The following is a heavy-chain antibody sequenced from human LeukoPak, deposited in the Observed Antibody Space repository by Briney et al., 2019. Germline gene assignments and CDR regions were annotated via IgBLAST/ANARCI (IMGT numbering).Heavy chain of an antibody. CDR2: FYHRA. J-gene: IGHJ4*02. CDR1: GGSSISSGGYY. D-gene: IGHD4-17*01. V-gene: IGHV4-31*03. Sequence: SETLSLTCTVSGGSSISSGGYYWTWIRQHPEKGLEWIGYFYHRASYNPSLKSRVTISVDTSKNQFSLSLASVTAADTAVYYCVREGEYGEDYYWGQGAQVIVST. CDR3: VREGEYGEDYY.